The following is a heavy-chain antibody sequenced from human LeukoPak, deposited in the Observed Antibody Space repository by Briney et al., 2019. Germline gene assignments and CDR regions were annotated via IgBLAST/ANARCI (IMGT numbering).Heavy chain of an antibody. CDR2: INPNSGGT. Sequence: ASVKVSCKASGHTFTTNYIHWVRQAPGQGLEWMGWINPNSGGTSYAQKFQGRVTMTRDTSISTAYMELSRLRSDDTAVYYCARDRGISMIATDFDYWGQGTLVIVTS. J-gene: IGHJ4*02. CDR3: ARDRGISMIATDFDY. D-gene: IGHD3-22*01. CDR1: GHTFTTNY. V-gene: IGHV1-2*02.